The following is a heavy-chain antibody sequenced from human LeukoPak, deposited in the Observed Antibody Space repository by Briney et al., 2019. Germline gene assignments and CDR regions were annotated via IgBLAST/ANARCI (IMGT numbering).Heavy chain of an antibody. D-gene: IGHD3-22*01. V-gene: IGHV3-48*03. CDR1: GFTFSRYE. CDR2: ISSSGSTI. Sequence: GGSLRLSCAASGFTFSRYEMNWVRQAPEKGLEWVSYISSSGSTIYYADSVKGRFTISRDNAKNSLYLQMNSLRAEDTAVYYCARGTMIVVVTRFYIWGQGTMVTVSS. J-gene: IGHJ3*02. CDR3: ARGTMIVVVTRFYI.